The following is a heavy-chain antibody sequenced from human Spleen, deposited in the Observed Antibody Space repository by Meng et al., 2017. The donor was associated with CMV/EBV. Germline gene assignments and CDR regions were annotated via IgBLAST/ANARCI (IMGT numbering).Heavy chain of an antibody. J-gene: IGHJ3*02. D-gene: IGHD3-10*01. CDR2: IYSCGST. CDR3: ARGQITVGGALDI. V-gene: IGHV3-66*03. Sequence: GESLKISCAASGFTVSSNYMSWVRQAPGKGLEWVSVIYSCGSTYYADSVKGRFTISRDNSKNTLYLQMNSLRAEDTAVYYCARGQITVGGALDIWVQGTVVTVSS. CDR1: GFTVSSNY.